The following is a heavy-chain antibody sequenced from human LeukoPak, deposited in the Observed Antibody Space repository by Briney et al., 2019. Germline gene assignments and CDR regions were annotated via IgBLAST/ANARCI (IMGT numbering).Heavy chain of an antibody. Sequence: PSETLSLTCTVSGGSISSSSYYWGWIRQPPGKGLEWIGEINHSGSTNYNPSLKSRVTISVDTSKNQFSLKLSSVTAADTAVYYCARYSSGGDYYGMDVWGQGTTVTVSS. CDR1: GGSISSSSYY. CDR3: ARYSSGGDYYGMDV. CDR2: INHSGST. J-gene: IGHJ6*02. D-gene: IGHD6-19*01. V-gene: IGHV4-39*07.